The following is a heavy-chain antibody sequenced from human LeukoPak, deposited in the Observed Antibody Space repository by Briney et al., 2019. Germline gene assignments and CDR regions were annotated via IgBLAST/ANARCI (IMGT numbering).Heavy chain of an antibody. D-gene: IGHD3-16*02. CDR3: ARDGFGLRLGELSLDLYYYYYMDV. CDR2: ISNSSSYI. CDR1: GFTFSSYS. V-gene: IGHV3-21*01. J-gene: IGHJ6*03. Sequence: GGSLRLSCAASGFTFSSYSMNWVRQAPGKGLEWVSSISNSSSYIYYADSVKGRFTISRDNAKNSLYLQMNSLRAEDTAVYYCARDGFGLRLGELSLDLYYYYYMDVWGKGTTVTVSS.